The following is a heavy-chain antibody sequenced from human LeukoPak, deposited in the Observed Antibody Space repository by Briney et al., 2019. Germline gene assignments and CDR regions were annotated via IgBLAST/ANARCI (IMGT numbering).Heavy chain of an antibody. V-gene: IGHV6-1*01. D-gene: IGHD1-1*01. J-gene: IGHJ4*02. CDR3: TRDLLATTGYALGY. Sequence: SQTLSLTCAISGDSVSSNSAAWNWTRQSPSRGLEWLGRTYYRSKWYNEYGISVGSRITINADTSKNQFSLQLNSVTPEDTAVYYCTRDLLATTGYALGYWGQGTLVTVSS. CDR2: TYYRSKWYN. CDR1: GDSVSSNSAA.